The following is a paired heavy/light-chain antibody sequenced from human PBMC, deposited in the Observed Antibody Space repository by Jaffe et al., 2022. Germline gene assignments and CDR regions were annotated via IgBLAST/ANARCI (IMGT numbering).Light chain of an antibody. CDR1: QSLLHRNGYNY. Sequence: DIVMTQSPLSLPVTPGEPASISCRSSQSLLHRNGYNYLDWYLQRPGQSPQLLIYLGSNRASGVPDRFSGSGSGTDFTLKISRVEAEDVGVYYCLQVLQTPQDFGQGTRLEIK. CDR3: LQVLQTPQD. J-gene: IGKJ5*01. V-gene: IGKV2-28*01. CDR2: LGS.
Heavy chain of an antibody. Sequence: EVQLVVSGGGLVKPGGSLRLSCAGSEFTLINAWMAWVRQAPGKGLEWVGRIKPKTEDGTTDYAAPVKGRFTISRDDSKNTLYLQMNSLKFEDTATYYCRGWVHDEAFDIWGQGTLVTVSS. V-gene: IGHV3-15*01. CDR2: IKPKTEDGTT. CDR1: EFTLINAW. D-gene: IGHD1-1*01. CDR3: RGWVHDEAFDI. J-gene: IGHJ3*02.